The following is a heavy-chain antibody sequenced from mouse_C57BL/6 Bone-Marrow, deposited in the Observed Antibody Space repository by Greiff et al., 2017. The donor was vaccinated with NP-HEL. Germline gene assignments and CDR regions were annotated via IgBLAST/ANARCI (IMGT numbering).Heavy chain of an antibody. V-gene: IGHV7-3*01. Sequence: EVKVVESGGGLVQPGGSLSLSCAASGFTFTDYYMSWVRQPPGKALEWLGFIRNKANGYTTEYSASVKGRFTISRDNSQSILYLQMNALRAEDSATYYCARCFITTVVANFDYWGKGTTLTVSS. CDR2: IRNKANGYTT. D-gene: IGHD1-1*01. J-gene: IGHJ2*01. CDR1: GFTFTDYY. CDR3: ARCFITTVVANFDY.